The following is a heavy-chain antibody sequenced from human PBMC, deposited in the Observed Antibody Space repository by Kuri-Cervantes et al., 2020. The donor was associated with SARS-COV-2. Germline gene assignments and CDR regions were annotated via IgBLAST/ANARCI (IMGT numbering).Heavy chain of an antibody. CDR3: ARGAKIRGYSGYEFLYYYYYMDV. Sequence: ASVKVSCKASGYTFTGYYMHWVRQAPGQGLEWMGWINPNSGGTNYAQKFQGRVTMTRDTSISTAYMELSSLRSEDTAVYYCARGAKIRGYSGYEFLYYYYYMDVWGKGTTVTVSS. D-gene: IGHD5-12*01. CDR1: GYTFTGYY. CDR2: INPNSGGT. V-gene: IGHV1-2*02. J-gene: IGHJ6*03.